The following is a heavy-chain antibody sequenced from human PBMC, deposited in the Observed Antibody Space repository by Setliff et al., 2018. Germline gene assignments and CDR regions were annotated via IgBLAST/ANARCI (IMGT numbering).Heavy chain of an antibody. J-gene: IGHJ4*02. CDR2: ISGSGAI. CDR1: TFSNYA. V-gene: IGHV3-23*01. CDR3: ARRDLYYFDS. D-gene: IGHD3-10*01. Sequence: TFSNYAMSWVRQAPGKGLEWVSAISGSGAISYADSVKGRFTVSRDNSKNTLYLQMTSLRPEDTATYYCARRDLYYFDSWGQGTLVTVSS.